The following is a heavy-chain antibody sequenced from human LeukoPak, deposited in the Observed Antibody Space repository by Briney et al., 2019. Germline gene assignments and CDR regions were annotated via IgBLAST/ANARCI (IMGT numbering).Heavy chain of an antibody. V-gene: IGHV3-7*01. CDR1: GFTFSRFW. J-gene: IGHJ4*02. CDR2: INGDRSKK. CDR3: ATAPAAADSC. Sequence: PGGSLRLSCAASGFTFSRFWMTWVRQAPGKGLEWVANINGDRSKKTYVDSVKGRFTISRDNAKNSLYLQMSSLRADDTAVYYCATAPAAADSCWGQGTLVAVSS. D-gene: IGHD6-13*01.